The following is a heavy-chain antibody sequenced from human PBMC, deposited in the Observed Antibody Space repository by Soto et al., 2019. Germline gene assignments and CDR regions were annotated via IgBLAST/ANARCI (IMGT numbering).Heavy chain of an antibody. V-gene: IGHV1-69*01. D-gene: IGHD6-13*01. Sequence: QVQLVQSGAEVKKPGSSVKVSCKASGGTVSSNAISWVRQAPGQGLEWMGGIIPIFGTANYAQKFQGRVTITADESTSTAYMELSSRRSEDTTVYYYARVRGAAATYCCYGMDVWGQGTTVTVSS. CDR2: IIPIFGTA. CDR3: ARVRGAAATYCCYGMDV. CDR1: GGTVSSNA. J-gene: IGHJ6*02.